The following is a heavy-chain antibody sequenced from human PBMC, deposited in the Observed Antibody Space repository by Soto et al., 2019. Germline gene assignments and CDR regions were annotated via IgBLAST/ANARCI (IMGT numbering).Heavy chain of an antibody. CDR2: ISARGGSS. CDR3: AKGSIEYSASIDN. J-gene: IGHJ4*02. Sequence: EVHLLESGGGLVQPGGSLRLSCAASGFSFNCYTMVWVRQAPGKGLEWVSVISARGGSSYFADSVKGRFTITRDNSKNVLSLEMNSLRAEHTAIYFCAKGSIEYSASIDNWGQGTLVLVSS. D-gene: IGHD5-12*01. V-gene: IGHV3-23*01. CDR1: GFSFNCYT.